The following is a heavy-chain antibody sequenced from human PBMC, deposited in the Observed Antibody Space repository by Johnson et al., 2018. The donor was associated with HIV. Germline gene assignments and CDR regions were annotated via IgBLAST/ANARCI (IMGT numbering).Heavy chain of an antibody. D-gene: IGHD3-9*01. J-gene: IGHJ3*02. Sequence: QVQLVESGGDLVKPGGSLRLSCAASGFIFSDYYMTWIRQAPGKGLESISYISSSGRTIYYADSVKGRFTMSSDNAKKSLYLQMNSLRAEDTAVYYCAREEGTDILTRGDAFDIWGQGTMVTVS. CDR2: ISSSGRTI. CDR1: GFIFSDYY. V-gene: IGHV3-11*04. CDR3: AREEGTDILTRGDAFDI.